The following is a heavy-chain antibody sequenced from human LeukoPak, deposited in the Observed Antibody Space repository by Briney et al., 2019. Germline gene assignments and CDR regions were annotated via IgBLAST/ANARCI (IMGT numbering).Heavy chain of an antibody. Sequence: GGSLRLSCAASGFTLGTYSMNWVRQAPGKGLEWVSYISSSSTNIYYADSVKGRFTISRDNAKNSLYLHTNSLRAEDTAVYYCASGHRYGIAYWGQGTLVTVSS. CDR3: ASGHRYGIAY. V-gene: IGHV3-48*01. CDR2: ISSSSTNI. CDR1: GFTLGTYS. D-gene: IGHD5-18*01. J-gene: IGHJ4*02.